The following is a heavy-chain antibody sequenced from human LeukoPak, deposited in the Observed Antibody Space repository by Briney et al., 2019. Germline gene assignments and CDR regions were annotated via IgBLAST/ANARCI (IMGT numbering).Heavy chain of an antibody. D-gene: IGHD3-10*01. CDR3: AKHYMGSSYNHGLDC. CDR2: IYYSGTT. CDR1: GGSISSDNYY. V-gene: IGHV4-39*01. Sequence: SETLSLTCTVSGGSISSDNYYWGWIRQPPGKGPEWIGSIYYSGTTYYNPSLKSRVTISVDTSKNQLSLKLSSVTAADTALYYCAKHYMGSSYNHGLDCWGQGTLVTVSS. J-gene: IGHJ4*02.